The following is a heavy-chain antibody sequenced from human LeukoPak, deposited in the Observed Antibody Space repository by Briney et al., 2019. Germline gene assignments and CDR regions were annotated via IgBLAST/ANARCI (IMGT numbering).Heavy chain of an antibody. CDR3: ARGAAGISYYFDY. J-gene: IGHJ4*02. D-gene: IGHD6-13*01. Sequence: ASVKVSCKASGYTFTSYAMHWVRQAPGQRLEWMGWINAGNGNTKYSQKFQGRVTMTRDTSTSTVYMELSSLRSEDTAVYYCARGAAGISYYFDYWGQGTLVTVSS. V-gene: IGHV1-3*01. CDR2: INAGNGNT. CDR1: GYTFTSYA.